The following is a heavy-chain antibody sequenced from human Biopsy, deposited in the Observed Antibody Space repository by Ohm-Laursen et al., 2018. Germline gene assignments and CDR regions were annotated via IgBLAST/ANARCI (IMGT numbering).Heavy chain of an antibody. V-gene: IGHV4-59*01. CDR3: ARDRGYYSDRTVPGYFDL. J-gene: IGHJ2*01. CDR2: VYYTGST. CDR1: GDSISSYY. Sequence: GTLSLTCVVSGDSISSYYWSWIRQPPGKGLQWIGYVYYTGSTDYNPSLQSRVTISVDTSKNHFSLRLRSVTPADTAIYYCARDRGYYSDRTVPGYFDLWGRGTLVTVSS. D-gene: IGHD3-22*01.